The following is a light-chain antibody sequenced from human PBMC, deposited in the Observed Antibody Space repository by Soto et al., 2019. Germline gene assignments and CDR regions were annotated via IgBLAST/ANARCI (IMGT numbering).Light chain of an antibody. CDR3: QQFGSSLLT. V-gene: IGKV3-20*01. CDR2: GVS. Sequence: EIVLTQSPGTLSLSPGERATLSCRASQSVSSSYLAWYQQGPGQAPRLLIYGVSSRATGIPDRFSGSGSGTDFTLTISRLEPEDFAVYYCQQFGSSLLTFGGGTKVDIK. CDR1: QSVSSSY. J-gene: IGKJ4*02.